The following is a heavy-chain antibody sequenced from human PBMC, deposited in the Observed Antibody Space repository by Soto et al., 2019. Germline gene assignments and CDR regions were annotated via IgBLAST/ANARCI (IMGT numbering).Heavy chain of an antibody. CDR2: INSNGSST. J-gene: IGHJ6*03. V-gene: IGHV3-74*01. D-gene: IGHD3-3*01. CDR3: ARGLRFYPLRVYYYYYMDV. CDR1: GFTFSTYV. Sequence: GGSLRLSCAASGFTFSTYVLNWVRQAPGKGLEWVSGINSNGSSTSYADSVKGRFTISRDNAKNTLYLQMNSLRAEDTAVYYCARGLRFYPLRVYYYYYMDVWGKGTTVTVSS.